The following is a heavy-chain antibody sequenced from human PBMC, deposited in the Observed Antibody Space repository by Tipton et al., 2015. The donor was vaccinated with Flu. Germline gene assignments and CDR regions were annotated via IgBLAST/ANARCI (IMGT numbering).Heavy chain of an antibody. J-gene: IGHJ5*02. Sequence: SLRLSCAASGFIISNYHMSWVRQAPGKGLECVSVIYTGGSTSYTDSVKGRFTISRDNSKNTLYLQMSGLRVEDTAVYYCARGLMGWDATTDTWGQGTLVTVAS. D-gene: IGHD1-1*01. CDR1: GFIISNYH. CDR3: ARGLMGWDATTDT. CDR2: IYTGGST. V-gene: IGHV3-53*01.